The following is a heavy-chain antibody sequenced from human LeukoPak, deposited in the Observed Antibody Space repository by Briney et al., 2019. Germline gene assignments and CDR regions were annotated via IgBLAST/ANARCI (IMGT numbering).Heavy chain of an antibody. CDR2: ISSSSSYI. D-gene: IGHD3-22*01. V-gene: IGHV3-21*01. J-gene: IGHJ6*02. CDR3: ARDSDFDSSGYYPYYYYYYKMDV. Sequence: GGSLRLSCAASGFTFSSYSMSWVRQAPGKGLEWVSSISSSSSYIYYADSVKGRFTISRDNAKNSLFLQMNSLRAEDTAVYYCARDSDFDSSGYYPYYYYYYKMDVWGQGTTVTVSS. CDR1: GFTFSSYS.